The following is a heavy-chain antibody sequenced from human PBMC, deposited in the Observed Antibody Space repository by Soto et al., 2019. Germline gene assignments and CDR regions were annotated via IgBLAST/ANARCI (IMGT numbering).Heavy chain of an antibody. CDR3: AKDSSGYDYNSVDRYFDY. Sequence: GGSLRLSCAASGFTFSSYAMSWVRQAPGKGLEWVSAISGSGGSTYYADSVKGRFTISRDNSKNTLYLQMNSLRAEDTAVYYCAKDSSGYDYNSVDRYFDYWGQGTLVTVSS. J-gene: IGHJ4*02. CDR2: ISGSGGST. D-gene: IGHD5-12*01. CDR1: GFTFSSYA. V-gene: IGHV3-23*01.